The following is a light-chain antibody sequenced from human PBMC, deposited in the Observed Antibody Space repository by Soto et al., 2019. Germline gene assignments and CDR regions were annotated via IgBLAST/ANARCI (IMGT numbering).Light chain of an antibody. CDR1: QSISSW. CDR3: QQYNSYSYT. CDR2: DAS. Sequence: DLQMTQSPSTLSASVGDRVTITCRASQSISSWLAWYQQKPGKAPKLLIYDASNLQSGVPSRFGGSGSGTEFTLTFSSLQPDDFATYYCQQYNSYSYTFGQGTKLEIK. V-gene: IGKV1-5*01. J-gene: IGKJ2*01.